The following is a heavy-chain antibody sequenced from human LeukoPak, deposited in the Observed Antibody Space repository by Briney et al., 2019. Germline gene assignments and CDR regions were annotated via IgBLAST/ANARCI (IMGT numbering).Heavy chain of an antibody. CDR2: IRYDGSNK. CDR3: AKDLVAVAGTDVDY. CDR1: GFTFSSYG. V-gene: IGHV3-30*02. J-gene: IGHJ4*02. D-gene: IGHD6-19*01. Sequence: GGTLRLSCAASGFTFSSYGMSWVRQAPGKGLEWVAFIRYDGSNKYYADSVKGRFTISRDNSKNTLYLQMNSLRAEDTAVYYCAKDLVAVAGTDVDYWGQGTLVTVSS.